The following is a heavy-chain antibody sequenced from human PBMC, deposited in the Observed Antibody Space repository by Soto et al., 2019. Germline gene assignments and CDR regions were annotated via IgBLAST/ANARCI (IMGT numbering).Heavy chain of an antibody. V-gene: IGHV4-39*01. CDR1: GGSISSSSYY. Sequence: SETLSLTCTVSGGSISSSSYYWGWIRQPPGKGLEWIGSIYYSGSTYYNPSLKSRVTISVDTSKNQFSLKLSSVTAADTAVYYCARLADIVVVPAAMPYFDYWGQGTLVTVSS. CDR3: ARLADIVVVPAAMPYFDY. D-gene: IGHD2-2*01. CDR2: IYYSGST. J-gene: IGHJ4*02.